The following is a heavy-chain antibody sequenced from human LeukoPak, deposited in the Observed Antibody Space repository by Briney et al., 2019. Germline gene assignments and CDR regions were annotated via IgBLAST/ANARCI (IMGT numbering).Heavy chain of an antibody. V-gene: IGHV4-39*07. Sequence: PSETLSLTCTVSGGSISSSSYYWGWIRQPPGKGLEWIGSIYYSGSTYYNPSLKSRVTISVDTSKNQFSLKLSSVTAADTAVYYCARVARIAVARLQPGDYWGQGTLVTVSS. J-gene: IGHJ4*02. CDR1: GGSISSSSYY. CDR2: IYYSGST. CDR3: ARVARIAVARLQPGDY. D-gene: IGHD6-19*01.